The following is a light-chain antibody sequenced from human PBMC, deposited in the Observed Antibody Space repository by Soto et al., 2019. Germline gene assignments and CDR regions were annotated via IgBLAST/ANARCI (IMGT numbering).Light chain of an antibody. V-gene: IGLV2-23*02. CDR1: SNDVGSHNL. Sequence: QSALTQPASVSGSPGQSITISCTGTSNDVGSHNLVSWYQQHPGKAPRLMIYDVSKWPSGVSNRFSGSKSGNTASLTISGLQAEDEADYYCCSYAGGTFNDVFGTGTQLTVL. CDR2: DVS. J-gene: IGLJ1*01. CDR3: CSYAGGTFNDV.